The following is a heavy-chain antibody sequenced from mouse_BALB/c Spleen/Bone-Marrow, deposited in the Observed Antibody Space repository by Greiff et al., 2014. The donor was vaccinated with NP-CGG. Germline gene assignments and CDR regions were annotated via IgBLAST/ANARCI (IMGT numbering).Heavy chain of an antibody. D-gene: IGHD4-1*01. CDR1: GYTFTTYY. CDR3: TRGRTWDFDY. CDR2: INPNNGGT. Sequence: VKLMESGAELVKPGTSVELSCKASGYTFTTYYMYWVKQRPGQGLEWIGEINPNNGGTNFKEKFKSKATLTVDKSSSTAYMQLSSLTSEDSAVYYCTRGRTWDFDYWGQGTTLTVSS. V-gene: IGHV1S81*02. J-gene: IGHJ2*01.